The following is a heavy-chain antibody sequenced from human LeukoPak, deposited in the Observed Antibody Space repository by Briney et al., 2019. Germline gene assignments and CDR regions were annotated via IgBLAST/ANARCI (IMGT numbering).Heavy chain of an antibody. D-gene: IGHD3-22*01. CDR3: ARGGGYYDSSGYPYYFDY. J-gene: IGHJ4*02. V-gene: IGHV5-51*01. CDR1: GYSFTSYW. CDR2: IYPGDSDT. Sequence: GESLKISCKGSGYSFTSYWIGWVRQMPGKGLEWMGIIYPGDSDTRYSPSFQGQVTISADKSISTAYLQWSSLKASDTAMYYCARGGGYYDSSGYPYYFDYRGQGILVTVSS.